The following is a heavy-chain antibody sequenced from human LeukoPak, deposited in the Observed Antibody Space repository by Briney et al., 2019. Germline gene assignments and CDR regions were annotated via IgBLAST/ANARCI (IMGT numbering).Heavy chain of an antibody. D-gene: IGHD4-17*01. CDR2: ISYDGSNK. CDR1: GFTFSSYG. Sequence: TGGSLRLSCAASGFTFSSYGMHWVRQAPGKGLEWVAVISYDGSNKYYADSVKGRFTISRDNSKNTLYLQMNSLRAEDTAVYYCARDSDYGDHDYWGQGTLVTVSS. V-gene: IGHV3-30*03. J-gene: IGHJ4*02. CDR3: ARDSDYGDHDY.